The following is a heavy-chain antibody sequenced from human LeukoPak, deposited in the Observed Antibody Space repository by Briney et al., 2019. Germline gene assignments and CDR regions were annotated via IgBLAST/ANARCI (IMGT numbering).Heavy chain of an antibody. CDR1: GFTFSTYG. D-gene: IGHD3-10*01. J-gene: IGHJ4*02. Sequence: GGSLRLSCAASGFTFSTYGMHWVRQAPGKGLEWVAFIRYDGSNKYYADSVKGRFTISRDNSKNTLYLQMNSLRAEDTAVYYCARDHGPVWGDFGEYWGQGTLVTVSS. CDR2: IRYDGSNK. CDR3: ARDHGPVWGDFGEY. V-gene: IGHV3-30*02.